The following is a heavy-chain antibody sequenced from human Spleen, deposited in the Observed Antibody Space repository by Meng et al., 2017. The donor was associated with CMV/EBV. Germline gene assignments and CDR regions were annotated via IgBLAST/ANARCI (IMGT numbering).Heavy chain of an antibody. CDR1: GFAFSSYG. CDR3: ARLGSSWQFDY. CDR2: IRDDAKTK. J-gene: IGHJ4*02. D-gene: IGHD6-13*01. Sequence: GESLKISCEASGFAFSSYGMNWVRQAPGKGLEWVALIRDDAKTKDYADSVKGRFTISRDNAKNSLYLQMNSLRAEDTAVYYCARLGSSWQFDYWGQGTLVTVSS. V-gene: IGHV3-33*01.